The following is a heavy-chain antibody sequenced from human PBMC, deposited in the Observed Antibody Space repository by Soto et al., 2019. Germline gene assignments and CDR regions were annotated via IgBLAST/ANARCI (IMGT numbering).Heavy chain of an antibody. V-gene: IGHV3-53*01. CDR1: GFTVSSNY. J-gene: IGHJ6*02. D-gene: IGHD2-2*01. Sequence: GGSLRLSCAASGFTVSSNYMSWVRQAPGKGLEWVSVIYSGGSTYYADSVKGRLTISRDNPKNTLYLQMNSLRAEDTAVYYCARVGRYCSSTSCYYYGMDVWGQGTTVTVSS. CDR3: ARVGRYCSSTSCYYYGMDV. CDR2: IYSGGST.